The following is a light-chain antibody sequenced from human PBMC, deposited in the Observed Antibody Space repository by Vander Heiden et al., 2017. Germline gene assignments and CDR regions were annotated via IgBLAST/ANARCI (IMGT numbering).Light chain of an antibody. V-gene: IGKV3-20*01. J-gene: IGKJ1*01. CDR2: GAS. CDR1: QSVSSSY. Sequence: ELVLKQSPGTLSLSPGERATLSRRASQSVSSSYLAWYQQKPGQAPRLLIYGASSRATGIPDRFSSSGSGTAFTLTISRLEPEDFAVYYCQQYGSSPPWTFGQGTKVEIK. CDR3: QQYGSSPPWT.